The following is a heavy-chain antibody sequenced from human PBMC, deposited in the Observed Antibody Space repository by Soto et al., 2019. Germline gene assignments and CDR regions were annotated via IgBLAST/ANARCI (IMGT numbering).Heavy chain of an antibody. Sequence: EVHLVESGGGLVQPGGSLKLSCAASGFSFRDCAMHWVRQASGKGLEWVGRIRSKGNNYATGYAASVQGRFTISRDDSRXXXXXXXXXXXXXXXXXXXXXXXXXXXXXXXWGQGTLVTVSS. J-gene: IGHJ4*02. CDR2: IRSKGNNYAT. V-gene: IGHV3-73*01. CDR1: GFSFRDCA. CDR3: XXXXXXXXXXX.